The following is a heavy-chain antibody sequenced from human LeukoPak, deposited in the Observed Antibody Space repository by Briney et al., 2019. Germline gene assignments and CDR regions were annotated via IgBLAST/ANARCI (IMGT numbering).Heavy chain of an antibody. Sequence: SETLSLTCAVYGGPFSGYYWSWIRQPPGKGLEWIGEINHSGSTNYNPSLKSRVTISVDTSKNQFSLKLSSVTAADTAVYYCARRKYSSSWYVINGFDYWGQGTLVTVSS. CDR2: INHSGST. CDR1: GGPFSGYY. V-gene: IGHV4-34*01. D-gene: IGHD6-13*01. CDR3: ARRKYSSSWYVINGFDY. J-gene: IGHJ4*02.